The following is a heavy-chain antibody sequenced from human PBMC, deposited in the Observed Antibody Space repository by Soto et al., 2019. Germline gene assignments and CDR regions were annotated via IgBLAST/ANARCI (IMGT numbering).Heavy chain of an antibody. D-gene: IGHD3-10*01. CDR2: IHYSGGT. J-gene: IGHJ4*02. Sequence: TLSLTCSISGGSISNYYWSWIRQSPGNRLEWIGYIHYSGGTNSNPSLKSRVAMSVDTSKNQFSLKLSSVTAADTAVYYCERDRYGSTLDYWGQGKLVTVSS. CDR1: GGSISNYY. V-gene: IGHV4-59*01. CDR3: ERDRYGSTLDY.